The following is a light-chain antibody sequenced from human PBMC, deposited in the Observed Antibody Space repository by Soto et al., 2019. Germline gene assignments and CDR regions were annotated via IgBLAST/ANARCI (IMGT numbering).Light chain of an antibody. CDR3: CSHAGSGSEV. CDR1: SSVVGSYNL. Sequence: QSALTQPASVSGSPGQSVTISCTGTSSVVGSYNLVSWYQQYPGKAPKLMIYEVSKRPSGVSNRFSGSKSGNTASLTISGLQGEDEADYYCCSHAGSGSEVFGTGTKVTVL. J-gene: IGLJ1*01. CDR2: EVS. V-gene: IGLV2-23*02.